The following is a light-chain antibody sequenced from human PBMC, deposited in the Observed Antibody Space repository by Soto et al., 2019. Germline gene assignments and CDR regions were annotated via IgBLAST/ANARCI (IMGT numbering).Light chain of an antibody. V-gene: IGKV3-11*01. CDR3: HQRQSWPRT. CDR2: LAS. J-gene: IGKJ1*01. CDR1: QAVNTR. Sequence: EIVLTQSPATLSSFPGDRVTLSCRASQAVNTRLAWYQHKPGQAPRLLIYLASNRAAGVPARFSGSGSGTDFTLTISDVETEDFAVYYCHQRQSWPRTFGKGTKVDIK.